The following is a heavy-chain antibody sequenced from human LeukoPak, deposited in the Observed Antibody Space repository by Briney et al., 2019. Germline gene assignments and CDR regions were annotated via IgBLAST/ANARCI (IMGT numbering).Heavy chain of an antibody. CDR2: ISGSGGST. CDR3: ATGYYYDSSGYYYASPVDY. V-gene: IGHV3-23*01. CDR1: GFTVSSNY. D-gene: IGHD3-22*01. Sequence: GGSLRLSCAASGFTVSSNYMSWVRQAPGKGLEWVSAISGSGGSTYYADSVKGRFTISRDNSKNTLYLQMNSLRAEDTAVYYCATGYYYDSSGYYYASPVDYWGQGTLVTVSS. J-gene: IGHJ4*02.